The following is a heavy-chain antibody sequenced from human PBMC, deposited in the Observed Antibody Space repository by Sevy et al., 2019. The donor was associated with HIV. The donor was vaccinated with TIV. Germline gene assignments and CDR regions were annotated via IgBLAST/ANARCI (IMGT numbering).Heavy chain of an antibody. Sequence: SGYLRLSCAASGFTFSNYAMSWVRQAPGKGLEWVSTFSFGCGKINYADSVKGRFTISRVNSKNTLYLQMNSLRAEDTALYYCAREGCSKPHDYWGQGTLVTVSS. V-gene: IGHV3-23*01. CDR2: FSFGCGKI. D-gene: IGHD2-2*01. J-gene: IGHJ4*02. CDR3: AREGCSKPHDY. CDR1: GFTFSNYA.